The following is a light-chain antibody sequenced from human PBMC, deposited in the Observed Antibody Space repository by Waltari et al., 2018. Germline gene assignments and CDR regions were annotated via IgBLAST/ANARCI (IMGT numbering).Light chain of an antibody. V-gene: IGKV3-15*01. Sequence: EIVMTQSPATLSVSPGERATLPCRASQSVSSNLAWYQQKPGQAPRLLIYGASTRATGIPARFSGSGSGTEFTLIISSLEPEDFGVYYCQQRSTFGQGTKLEIK. J-gene: IGKJ2*02. CDR2: GAS. CDR1: QSVSSN. CDR3: QQRST.